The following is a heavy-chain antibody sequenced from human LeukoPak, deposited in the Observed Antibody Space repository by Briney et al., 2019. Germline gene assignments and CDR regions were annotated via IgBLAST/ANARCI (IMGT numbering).Heavy chain of an antibody. CDR3: ARLRYDSSGYYSIFDY. D-gene: IGHD3-22*01. J-gene: IGHJ4*02. V-gene: IGHV3-30*03. CDR2: ISYDGSNK. CDR1: GFTFSSYG. Sequence: PGGSLRLSCAASGFTFSSYGMHWVRQAPGKGLEWVAVISYDGSNKYYADSVKGRFTISRDNSKNTLYLQMNSLRAEDTAVYYCARLRYDSSGYYSIFDYWGQGTLVTVSS.